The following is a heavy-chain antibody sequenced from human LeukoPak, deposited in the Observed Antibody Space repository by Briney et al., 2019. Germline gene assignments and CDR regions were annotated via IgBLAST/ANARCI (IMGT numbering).Heavy chain of an antibody. J-gene: IGHJ6*03. CDR3: ARDLGINWNYKGHMAV. CDR1: GFTFSSYS. CDR2: ISSSSSYI. V-gene: IGHV3-21*01. D-gene: IGHD1-7*01. Sequence: PGGSLRLSCAASGFTFSSYSMNWVRQAPGKGLEWVSSISSSSSYIYYADSVKGRFTISRDNAKNSLYLQMNSLRAEDTAVYYCARDLGINWNYKGHMAVWGKGTTVTVSS.